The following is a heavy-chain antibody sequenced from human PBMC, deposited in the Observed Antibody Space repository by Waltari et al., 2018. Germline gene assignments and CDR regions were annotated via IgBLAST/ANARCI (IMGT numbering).Heavy chain of an antibody. D-gene: IGHD6-25*01. Sequence: EVQLVQSGAEVKKPGESLKISCKGSGYSFTSYWLGWVRQMPGKGMEWMGIIYPGDSDTRYSPSFQGQVTISADKSISTAYLQWSSLKASDTAMYYCARSGEYSSGIRGGHNYGMDVWGQGTTVTVSS. J-gene: IGHJ6*02. V-gene: IGHV5-51*03. CDR2: IYPGDSDT. CDR3: ARSGEYSSGIRGGHNYGMDV. CDR1: GYSFTSYW.